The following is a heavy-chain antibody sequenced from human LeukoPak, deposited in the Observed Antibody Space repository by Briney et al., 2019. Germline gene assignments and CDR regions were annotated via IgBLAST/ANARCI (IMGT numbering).Heavy chain of an antibody. CDR2: VSDSGDGT. V-gene: IGHV3-23*01. CDR3: ARDASGGTNGFDY. D-gene: IGHD3-16*01. J-gene: IGHJ4*02. Sequence: GGSLRLSCAASGFTFSSYAMYWVRQAPGKGLEWVLGVSDSGDGTHYADSVKGRFTISRDNSKNTLYLQMNSLRAEDTALYYCARDASGGTNGFDYWGQGTLVTVSS. CDR1: GFTFSSYA.